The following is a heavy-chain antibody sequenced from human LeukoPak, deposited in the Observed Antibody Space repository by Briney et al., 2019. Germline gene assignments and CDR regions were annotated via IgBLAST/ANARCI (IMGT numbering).Heavy chain of an antibody. CDR2: IYPGDSDT. CDR1: GYSFTSYW. V-gene: IGHV5-51*01. J-gene: IGHJ6*03. D-gene: IGHD4-11*01. Sequence: GESLKISCKGSGYSFTSYWIGWVRQMPGKGLEWMGIIYPGDSDTRYSPSFQGQVTISADKSISTAYLQWSSLKASDTAMYYCARQGYSNYGGTNHYYYYYMDVWGKGTTVTVSS. CDR3: ARQGYSNYGGTNHYYYYYMDV.